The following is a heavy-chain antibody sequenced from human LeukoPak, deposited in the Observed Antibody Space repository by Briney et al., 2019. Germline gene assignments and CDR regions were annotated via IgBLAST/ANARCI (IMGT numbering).Heavy chain of an antibody. J-gene: IGHJ4*02. V-gene: IGHV3-30*02. CDR1: GFTFSSYG. D-gene: IGHD3-22*01. CDR2: IRYDGSNK. Sequence: GGSLRLSCAASGFTFSSYGMHWVRQAPGKGLEWVAFIRYDGSNKYYADSVKGRFTISRDNSKNTLYLQMNSLRAEDTAVYYCAKVAARDPYYYYDSSGRYFDYWGQGTLVTVSS. CDR3: AKVAARDPYYYYDSSGRYFDY.